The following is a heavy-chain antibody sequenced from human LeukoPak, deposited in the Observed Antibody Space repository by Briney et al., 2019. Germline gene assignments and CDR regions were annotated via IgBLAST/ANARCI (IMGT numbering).Heavy chain of an antibody. Sequence: SETLSLTCTVSGESISGYYWSWIRQPPGKGLEWIGYIYYSGSTNYNPSLKSRVTISVDTSKNQFSLKLSSVTAADTAVYYCARDLDGSGITPVQNWGQGTLVTVSS. J-gene: IGHJ4*02. CDR3: ARDLDGSGITPVQN. CDR2: IYYSGST. D-gene: IGHD3-10*01. V-gene: IGHV4-59*01. CDR1: GESISGYY.